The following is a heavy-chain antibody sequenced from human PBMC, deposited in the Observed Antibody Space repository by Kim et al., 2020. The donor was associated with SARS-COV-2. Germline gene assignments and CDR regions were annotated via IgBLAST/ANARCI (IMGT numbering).Heavy chain of an antibody. CDR3: ARHRVAYSGYEGFDY. D-gene: IGHD5-12*01. V-gene: IGHV5-51*01. Sequence: ESLKISCKGSGYSFTSYWIGWVRQMPGKGLEWMGIIYPGDSNTRYSPSFQGQVTISADKSISTAYLQWSSLKASDTAMYYCARHRVAYSGYEGFDYWGQGTLVTVSS. J-gene: IGHJ4*02. CDR1: GYSFTSYW. CDR2: IYPGDSNT.